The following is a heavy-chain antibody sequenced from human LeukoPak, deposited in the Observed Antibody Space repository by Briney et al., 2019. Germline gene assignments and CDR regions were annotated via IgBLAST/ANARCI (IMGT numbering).Heavy chain of an antibody. J-gene: IGHJ4*02. V-gene: IGHV4-34*01. Sequence: SETLSLTCTVYGGSFSGYYWSWIRQPPGRGLEWIGEINHSGSTNYNPSLKSRVIISVDTSKNQFPLKLSSVTAADTAVYYCARRPYHYDSSGYSLDYWGQGTLVTVSS. CDR1: GGSFSGYY. D-gene: IGHD3-22*01. CDR3: ARRPYHYDSSGYSLDY. CDR2: INHSGST.